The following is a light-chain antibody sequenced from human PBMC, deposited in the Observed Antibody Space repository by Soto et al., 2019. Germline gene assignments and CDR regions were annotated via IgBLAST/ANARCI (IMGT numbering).Light chain of an antibody. CDR1: AGNF. CDR2: DVT. Sequence: QSVLTQPAAVSGSPGQSITISCTGTAGNFVSWYQQYPGNAPKLLIYDVTSRPSGVSSRFSGSKSGSTASLTISGLQSEDEADYYCYSIRGTTWMFGGGTQLTVL. V-gene: IGLV2-14*01. CDR3: YSIRGTTWM. J-gene: IGLJ3*02.